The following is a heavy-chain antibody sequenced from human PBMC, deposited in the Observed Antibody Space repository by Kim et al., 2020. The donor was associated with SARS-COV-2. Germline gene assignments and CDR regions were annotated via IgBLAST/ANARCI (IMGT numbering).Heavy chain of an antibody. Sequence: SVKVSCKASGGTFSSYAISWVRQAPGQGLEWMGGIIPIFGTENYAQKFQGRVTITADESTSTAYMELSSLRSEDTAVYYCARGRGYSGYEFWFDPWGQGTLVTVSS. V-gene: IGHV1-69*13. CDR3: ARGRGYSGYEFWFDP. D-gene: IGHD5-12*01. CDR1: GGTFSSYA. CDR2: IIPIFGTE. J-gene: IGHJ5*02.